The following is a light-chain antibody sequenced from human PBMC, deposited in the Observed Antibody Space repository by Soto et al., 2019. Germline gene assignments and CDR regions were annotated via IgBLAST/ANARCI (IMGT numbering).Light chain of an antibody. Sequence: AIRMTQSPSSFSASPGDRVTITCRASQDISNYLAWYQQKPGKAPKLLIYAASSLQSGVPSRFSGSGSGTDFTLTMSCLQSEDFATYYCQHYYSYPHTFGQGTKLEIK. CDR3: QHYYSYPHT. V-gene: IGKV1-8*01. CDR2: AAS. CDR1: QDISNY. J-gene: IGKJ2*01.